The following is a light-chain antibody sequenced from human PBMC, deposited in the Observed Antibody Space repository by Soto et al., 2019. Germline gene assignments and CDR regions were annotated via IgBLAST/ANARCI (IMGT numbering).Light chain of an antibody. CDR2: AAS. Sequence: DIQMTQSPSSLSASVGDRVTITCRASQSISSYLNWYQQKPGKAPKLLIYAASSLQSGVPSRFSGSGSGTDFTLTISRMEPEDFAVYYCQDYGSSPLTFGGGTKVDIK. V-gene: IGKV1-39*02. CDR1: QSISSY. CDR3: QDYGSSPLT. J-gene: IGKJ4*01.